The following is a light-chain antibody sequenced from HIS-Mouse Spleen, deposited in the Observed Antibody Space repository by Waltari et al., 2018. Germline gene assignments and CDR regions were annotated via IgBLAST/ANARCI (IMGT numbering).Light chain of an antibody. CDR1: ALPKKY. CDR2: EDS. J-gene: IGLJ2*01. CDR3: YSTDSSGNHRV. V-gene: IGLV3-10*01. Sequence: SYELTQPPSVSVSPGQTARITCSGDALPKKYAYWYQQKSGQAPVLVIYEDSKRPSGIPERVSGSSSGTMATWTISGAQVEDEADYYWYSTDSSGNHRVFGGGTKLTVL.